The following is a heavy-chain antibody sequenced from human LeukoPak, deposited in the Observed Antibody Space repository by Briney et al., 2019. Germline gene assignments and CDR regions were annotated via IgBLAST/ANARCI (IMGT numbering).Heavy chain of an antibody. V-gene: IGHV3-21*01. D-gene: IGHD6-13*01. Sequence: PGGSLILSCAASGFTFSSYTMNWVRQAPGKGLEWVSSISSSSSYINYADSVKGRFTISRDNAKNSLYLQMNSLRAEDTAVYYCAREVRIAASGRAFDMWGQGTMVTVSS. CDR1: GFTFSSYT. CDR3: AREVRIAASGRAFDM. J-gene: IGHJ3*02. CDR2: ISSSSSYI.